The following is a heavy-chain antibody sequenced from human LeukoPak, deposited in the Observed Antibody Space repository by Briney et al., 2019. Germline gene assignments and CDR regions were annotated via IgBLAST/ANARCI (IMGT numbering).Heavy chain of an antibody. D-gene: IGHD1-26*01. CDR2: IRYDGNNK. CDR3: ASSRGELLDY. V-gene: IGHV3-30*02. J-gene: IGHJ4*02. CDR1: GLSIGDYT. Sequence: GGSLRLSCEASGLSIGDYTMHWVRQVPGKGLEWVTFIRYDGNNKYYADSVKGRFTVSRDNSKNTLSLQMNSLRGDDTAVYYCASSRGELLDYWGQGTLVTVSS.